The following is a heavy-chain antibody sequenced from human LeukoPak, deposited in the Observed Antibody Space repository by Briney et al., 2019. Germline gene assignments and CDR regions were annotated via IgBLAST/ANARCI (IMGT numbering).Heavy chain of an antibody. CDR1: GYSISSGYY. CDR3: ARDRGFWSGYSNDY. V-gene: IGHV4-38-2*02. Sequence: SSETLSLTCTVSGYSISSGYYWGWIRQPPGRGLEWIGSIYHSGIAYYNPSLKSRVTISVDTSKNQFSLKLISVTAADTAVYYCARDRGFWSGYSNDYWGQGTLVSVSS. D-gene: IGHD3-3*01. CDR2: IYHSGIA. J-gene: IGHJ4*02.